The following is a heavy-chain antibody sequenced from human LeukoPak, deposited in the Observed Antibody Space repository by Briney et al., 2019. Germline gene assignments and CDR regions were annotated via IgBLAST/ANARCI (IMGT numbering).Heavy chain of an antibody. D-gene: IGHD6-13*01. J-gene: IGHJ6*03. CDR1: GFTFSSYS. Sequence: GGSLRLSCAASGFTFSSYSMNWVRQAPGKGLEWVSSISSSSSYIYYADSVKGRFTISRDNAKNSLYLQMNSLRAEDTAVYYCARSWGDYYYMDVWGKGTTVTVSS. CDR2: ISSSSSYI. CDR3: ARSWGDYYYMDV. V-gene: IGHV3-21*01.